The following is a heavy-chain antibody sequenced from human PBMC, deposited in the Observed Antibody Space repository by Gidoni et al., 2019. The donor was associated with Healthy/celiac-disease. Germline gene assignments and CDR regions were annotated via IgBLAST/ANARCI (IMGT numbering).Heavy chain of an antibody. CDR2: ISSSSSYI. V-gene: IGHV3-21*01. Sequence: EVQLMESGGGRVKPGGSLRLACGASGLNFSSYSMNWVRQAPGKGLEWVSSISSSSSYIYYANSVKGRFTISRDNAKNSLYLQMNSLRAEDTAVYYCARDFISLGGSYHGAFDIWGQGTMVTVSS. CDR1: GLNFSSYS. CDR3: ARDFISLGGSYHGAFDI. D-gene: IGHD1-26*01. J-gene: IGHJ3*02.